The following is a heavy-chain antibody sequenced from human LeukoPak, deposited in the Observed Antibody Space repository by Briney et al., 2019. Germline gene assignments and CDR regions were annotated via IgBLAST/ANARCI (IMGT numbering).Heavy chain of an antibody. J-gene: IGHJ3*02. Sequence: GGSLRLSCVASGFTVSTNYMSWVRQAPGKGLEWVSLFYSGGSTYYADSVKGRFTISRDNSKNTLYLQMNSLRPEDTAVYYCASRDDFWSGYYFDIWGQGTMVTVSS. D-gene: IGHD3-3*01. CDR1: GFTVSTNY. CDR3: ASRDDFWSGYYFDI. V-gene: IGHV3-66*02. CDR2: FYSGGST.